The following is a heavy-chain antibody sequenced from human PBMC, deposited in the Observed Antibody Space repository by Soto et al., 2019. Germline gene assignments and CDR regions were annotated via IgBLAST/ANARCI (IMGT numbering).Heavy chain of an antibody. D-gene: IGHD4-17*01. J-gene: IGHJ4*02. CDR3: TRYGGPTQPHYLDH. CDR2: IFATDDAT. Sequence: EVQLLESGGGLVQPGGSLRLSCAASGFNFDNYPMGWVRQAPGKGLQWVSSIFATDDATVYTDSVQGRFFISRDNSKYTLYLQMTNLRVEDTAVYHCTRYGGPTQPHYLDHWGQGILVTVSS. CDR1: GFNFDNYP. V-gene: IGHV3-23*01.